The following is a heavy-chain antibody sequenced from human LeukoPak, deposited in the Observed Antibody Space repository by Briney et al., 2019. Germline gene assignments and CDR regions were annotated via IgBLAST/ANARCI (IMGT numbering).Heavy chain of an antibody. CDR3: ARHGGSWTFDY. Sequence: SETLSLTCAVYGGSFSGYYWSWIRQPPGKGLEWIGEINHSGSTNYNPSLKSRVTISVDTSKNQFSLKLSSVTAADTAVYYCARHGGSWTFDYWGQGTLATVSS. CDR2: INHSGST. V-gene: IGHV4-34*01. CDR1: GGSFSGYY. D-gene: IGHD6-13*01. J-gene: IGHJ4*02.